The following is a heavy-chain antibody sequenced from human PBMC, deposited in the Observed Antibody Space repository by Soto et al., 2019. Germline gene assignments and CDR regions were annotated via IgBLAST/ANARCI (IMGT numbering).Heavy chain of an antibody. Sequence: EVQLLESGGGLVQPGGSLRLSCAASEFTLSNYGMNWVRQAPGKGLEWVTGISGSDGSTYYADSVKGRFTIYRDSSKNTLYLQMNTLRAEDTAVYYCANDKYYVWGQGTLVTVSS. D-gene: IGHD3-16*01. J-gene: IGHJ4*02. CDR1: EFTLSNYG. V-gene: IGHV3-23*01. CDR3: ANDKYYV. CDR2: ISGSDGST.